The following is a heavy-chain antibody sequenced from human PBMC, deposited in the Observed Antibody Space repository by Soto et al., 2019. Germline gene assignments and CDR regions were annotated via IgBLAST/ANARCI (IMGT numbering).Heavy chain of an antibody. CDR2: ISSSGSTI. D-gene: IGHD3-16*02. CDR1: GFTFSDYY. V-gene: IGHV3-11*01. Sequence: QVQLVESGGGLVKPGGSLRLSCAASGFTFSDYYMSWIRQAPGKGLEWVSYISSSGSTIYYADSVKGRFTISRDNAKNSLYLQMNSLRAEDTAVYYCARASQWDYYDYIWGSYRYFDYWGQGTLVTVSS. CDR3: ARASQWDYYDYIWGSYRYFDY. J-gene: IGHJ4*02.